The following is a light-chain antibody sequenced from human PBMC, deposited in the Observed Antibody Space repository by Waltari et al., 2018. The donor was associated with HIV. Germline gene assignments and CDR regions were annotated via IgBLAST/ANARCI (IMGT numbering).Light chain of an antibody. J-gene: IGLJ1*01. V-gene: IGLV2-14*01. CDR1: TSDIGNYNY. Sequence: QSALTQPASVSGSPGQSITISCTGTTSDIGNYNYVSWYQHHPGRAPKLIIYEVSNRPSGVSNRFSGSKPGNTASLTVSGLHAEDEGDYYCSSYSSSTSPYVFGTGTKVTVV. CDR3: SSYSSSTSPYV. CDR2: EVS.